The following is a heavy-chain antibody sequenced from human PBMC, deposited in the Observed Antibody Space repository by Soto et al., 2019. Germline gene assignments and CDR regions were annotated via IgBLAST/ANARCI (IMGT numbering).Heavy chain of an antibody. CDR1: GFTFSSYA. D-gene: IGHD2-21*01. CDR3: AKRSYSGTFTDTTTGGDFDY. Sequence: PGGSLRLSCAASGFTFSSYAMSWVRQAPGKGLEWVSAISGSGGSTYYADSVKGRFTISRDNSKNTLYLQMNSLRAEDTAVYYCAKRSYSGTFTDTTTGGDFDYWGQGTLVTVSS. J-gene: IGHJ4*02. V-gene: IGHV3-23*01. CDR2: ISGSGGST.